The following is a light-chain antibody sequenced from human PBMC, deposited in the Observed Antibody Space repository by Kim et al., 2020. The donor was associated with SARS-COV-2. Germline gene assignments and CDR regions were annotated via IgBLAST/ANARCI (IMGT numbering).Light chain of an antibody. V-gene: IGKV1-39*01. CDR1: QSISSY. Sequence: DIQMTQSPSSLSASVGDRVTITCRASQSISSYLNWYQQKPGKAPKLLIYAASSLQSGVPSRFSGSGSGTDITLTISSLQPEDFATYYCQQSYSTPLTFGGGTKLEI. J-gene: IGKJ4*01. CDR3: QQSYSTPLT. CDR2: AAS.